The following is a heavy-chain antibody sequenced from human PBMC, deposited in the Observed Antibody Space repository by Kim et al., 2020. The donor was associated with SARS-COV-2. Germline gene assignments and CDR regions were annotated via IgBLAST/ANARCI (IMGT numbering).Heavy chain of an antibody. CDR3: ARGGGSGGYFDY. CDR1: GFTFSSYG. V-gene: IGHV3-33*05. D-gene: IGHD3-10*01. CDR2: ISYDGSNK. J-gene: IGHJ4*02. Sequence: GGSLRLSCAASGFTFSSYGMHWVRQAPGKGLEWVAVISYDGSNKYYADSVKGRFTISRDNSKNTLYLQMNSLRAEDTAVYYCARGGGSGGYFDYWGQGTLGTVSP.